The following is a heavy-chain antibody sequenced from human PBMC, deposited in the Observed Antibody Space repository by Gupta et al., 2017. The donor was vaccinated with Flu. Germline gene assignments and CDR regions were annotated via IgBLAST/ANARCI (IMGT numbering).Heavy chain of an antibody. D-gene: IGHD6-19*01. CDR3: ARLKITAVGGDVYYYGLDV. CDR2: IIPIRGTS. J-gene: IGHJ6*02. Sequence: TWVRQAPGQGREWLGEIIPIRGTSIYTQGSQDSLTITADEPTSTAYMELRSLMSDDSAIFYCARLKITAVGGDVYYYGLDVWGPGTTVTVSS. V-gene: IGHV1-69*01.